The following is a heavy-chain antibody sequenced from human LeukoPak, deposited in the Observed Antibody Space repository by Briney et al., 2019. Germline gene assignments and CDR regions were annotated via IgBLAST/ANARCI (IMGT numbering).Heavy chain of an antibody. V-gene: IGHV6-1*01. J-gene: IGHJ3*02. CDR2: TYYRSKWYN. Sequence: SQTLSLTCAISGDSVSSNSAAWNWIRQSPSRGLEWLGRTYYRSKWYNDYAVSVKSRITISPDTSKNQFSLKLSSVTAADTAVYYCARRKALTGYSSSWPRKFPHPDAFDIWGQGTMVTVSS. CDR3: ARRKALTGYSSSWPRKFPHPDAFDI. CDR1: GDSVSSNSAA. D-gene: IGHD6-13*01.